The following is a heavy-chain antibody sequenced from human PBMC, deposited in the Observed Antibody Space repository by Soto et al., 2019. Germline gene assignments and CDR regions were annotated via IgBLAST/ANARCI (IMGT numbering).Heavy chain of an antibody. CDR1: GFTFSSYA. J-gene: IGHJ4*02. Sequence: EVQLLESGGGLVQPGGSLRLSCAASGFTFSSYAMNWVRQAPGKGLECISGISGYGGSTYYADSVKGRFIISRDNSKNTLSLQMNSLRAEDTAIYYCAKYSPILDYWGQGTLVTVSS. CDR2: ISGYGGST. CDR3: AKYSPILDY. D-gene: IGHD2-21*01. V-gene: IGHV3-23*01.